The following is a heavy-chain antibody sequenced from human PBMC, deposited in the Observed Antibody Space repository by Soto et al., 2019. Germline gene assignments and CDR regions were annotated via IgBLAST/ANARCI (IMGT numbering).Heavy chain of an antibody. J-gene: IGHJ4*02. D-gene: IGHD6-13*01. CDR1: GFTFSSYA. Sequence: EVQLVESGGGLVQPGGSLRLSCAASGFTFSSYAMSWVRQAPGKGLEWVSAISGSGGSTYYADSVKGRFTISRDNSKNTLYPQMNSLRAEDKAVYYCAKGAGYSSGWYLGPFDYWGQGTLVTVSS. CDR2: ISGSGGST. V-gene: IGHV3-23*04. CDR3: AKGAGYSSGWYLGPFDY.